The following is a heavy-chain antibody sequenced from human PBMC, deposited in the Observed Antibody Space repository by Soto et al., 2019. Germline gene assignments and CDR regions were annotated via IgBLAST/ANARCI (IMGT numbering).Heavy chain of an antibody. CDR1: GFRFTSYG. Sequence: QVQLVQSGAEVKKPGASVKVSCKASGFRFTSYGITWVRQAPGQGLEWMGWISAYNGNTNYAQKLQGRVSMTTDTSTSTAYMELRSLRSDDTAVYYCARAPMVRGDYYGMDVWGQGTTVTVSS. J-gene: IGHJ6*02. CDR2: ISAYNGNT. V-gene: IGHV1-18*01. CDR3: ARAPMVRGDYYGMDV. D-gene: IGHD3-10*01.